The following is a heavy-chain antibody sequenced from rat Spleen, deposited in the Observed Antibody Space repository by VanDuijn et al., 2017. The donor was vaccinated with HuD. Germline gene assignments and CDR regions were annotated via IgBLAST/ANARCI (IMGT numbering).Heavy chain of an antibody. CDR1: GYSITSSYS. CDR3: ARGLVLT. CDR2: INSAVST. Sequence: EVQLQESGPGLVKPSQSLSLTCSVTGYSITSSYSGNWIRKFPGNKLEWMGYINSAVSTSYNPSLKSRLSITRDTSKNQFFLQVNSVTTEDTATYYCARGLVLTWGQGVMVTVSS. V-gene: IGHV3-3*01. J-gene: IGHJ2*01. D-gene: IGHD2-5*01.